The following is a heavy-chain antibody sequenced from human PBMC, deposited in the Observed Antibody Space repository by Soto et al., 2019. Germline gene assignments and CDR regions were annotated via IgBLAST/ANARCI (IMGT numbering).Heavy chain of an antibody. J-gene: IGHJ6*02. Sequence: QVQLVQSGAEVKKPGSSVKVSCKASGGTFSSYAISWVRQAPGQGLEWMGGIIPIFGTAKYAQKLQGRVTITADESTSTAYMELSSLRSEDTAVYYCARDRGAYRYYYYGMDVWGQGTTVTVSS. CDR3: ARDRGAYRYYYYGMDV. V-gene: IGHV1-69*01. CDR1: GGTFSSYA. D-gene: IGHD3-16*01. CDR2: IIPIFGTA.